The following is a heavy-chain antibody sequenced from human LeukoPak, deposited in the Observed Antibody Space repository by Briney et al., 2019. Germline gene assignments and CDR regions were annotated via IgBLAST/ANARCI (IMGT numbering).Heavy chain of an antibody. CDR3: TKDTFGREDY. CDR1: GFTFSS. Sequence: GGSLRLSCAASGFTFSSFNWVRQVPGKGLEWVSSITTTFYTYYTDSVKGRFTISRDNAKNTLYLQMNSLRAEDTAVYYCTKDTFGREDYWGQGTLVTVSS. CDR2: ITTTFYT. D-gene: IGHD3-16*01. J-gene: IGHJ4*02. V-gene: IGHV3-21*01.